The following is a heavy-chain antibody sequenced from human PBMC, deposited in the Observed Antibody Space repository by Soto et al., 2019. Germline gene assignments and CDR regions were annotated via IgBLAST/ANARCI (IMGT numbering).Heavy chain of an antibody. D-gene: IGHD1-26*01. CDR1: GGSISSYY. Sequence: QVQLQESGPGLVKPSETLYLNCTVSGGSISSYYWSWIRQPPGKGLEWIGYIYYSGSTNYNPSLKSRVTISVDTSKNQFSLKLSSVTAVDTAVYYCARDRRYSVSVGAFDIWGQVTMVTVSS. V-gene: IGHV4-59*01. CDR2: IYYSGST. J-gene: IGHJ3*02. CDR3: ARDRRYSVSVGAFDI.